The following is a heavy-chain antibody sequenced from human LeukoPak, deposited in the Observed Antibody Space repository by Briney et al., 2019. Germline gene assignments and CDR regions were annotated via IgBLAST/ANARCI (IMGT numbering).Heavy chain of an antibody. CDR2: INSDGSGT. V-gene: IGHV3-74*01. CDR3: ANHYYDSSAVPIATFDY. Sequence: PGGSLRLSCAASGFDISPYWMHWVRQAPGKGLVWVSRINSDGSGTTYADSVKGRFTISRDNAKNTLYMEMNSLRAGDTAVYYCANHYYDSSAVPIATFDYWGQGTLVTVSS. J-gene: IGHJ4*02. D-gene: IGHD3-22*01. CDR1: GFDISPYW.